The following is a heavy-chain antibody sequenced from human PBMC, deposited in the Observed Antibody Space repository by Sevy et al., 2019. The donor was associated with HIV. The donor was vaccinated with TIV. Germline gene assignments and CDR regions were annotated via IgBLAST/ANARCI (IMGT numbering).Heavy chain of an antibody. J-gene: IGHJ6*02. D-gene: IGHD2-2*01. CDR2: IKRDGSER. CDR3: ARDCSSTTCLWGLDV. CDR1: GFTFSNYW. V-gene: IGHV3-7*03. Sequence: GGSLRLSCAASGFTFSNYWMTWVRQAPGKGLEWVANIKRDGSERYYVASVKGRFTISRDNAKNSLYLQMNSLGADDTAVYYRARDCSSTTCLWGLDVWGQGTTVTVSS.